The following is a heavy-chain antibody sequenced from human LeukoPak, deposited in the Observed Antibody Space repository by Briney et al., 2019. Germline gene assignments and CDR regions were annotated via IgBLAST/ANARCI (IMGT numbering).Heavy chain of an antibody. J-gene: IGHJ6*03. D-gene: IGHD3-16*01. V-gene: IGHV1-18*01. CDR1: GYTFTSYG. Sequence: ASVKVSCKASGYTFTSYGINWVRQAPGQGLEWMGWISAYNGDTNYAQKLQGRVTMTRDTSISTAYMELSRPRSDDTAVYYCARTLPFGYYYYYMDVWGKGTTVTVSS. CDR2: ISAYNGDT. CDR3: ARTLPFGYYYYYMDV.